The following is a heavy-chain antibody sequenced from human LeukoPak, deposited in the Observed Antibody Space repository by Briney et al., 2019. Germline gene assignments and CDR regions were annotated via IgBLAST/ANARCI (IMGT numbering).Heavy chain of an antibody. J-gene: IGHJ4*02. Sequence: SETLSLTCTVSGGSISSGGYYWGWIRQPPGKGLEWIGSIYYSGSTYYNPSLKSRVTISVDTSKNQFSLKLSSVTAADTAVYYCARQRESSGWSRTPLYFDYWGQGTLVTVSS. D-gene: IGHD6-19*01. CDR1: GGSISSGGYY. V-gene: IGHV4-39*01. CDR3: ARQRESSGWSRTPLYFDY. CDR2: IYYSGST.